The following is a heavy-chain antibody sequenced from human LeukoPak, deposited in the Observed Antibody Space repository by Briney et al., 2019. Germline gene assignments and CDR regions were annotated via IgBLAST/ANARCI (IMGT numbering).Heavy chain of an antibody. CDR1: GYTFTGYY. CDR3: ARDGDTTTVTTA. J-gene: IGHJ5*02. CDR2: INPNSGGT. D-gene: IGHD4-17*01. V-gene: IGHV1-2*02. Sequence: ASVKVSCKASGYTFTGYYMHWVRQAPGRGLEWMGWINPNSGGTNCAQKFQGRVTMTRDTSISTAYMELSRLRSDDTAVYYCARDGDTTTVTTAWGQGTLVTVSS.